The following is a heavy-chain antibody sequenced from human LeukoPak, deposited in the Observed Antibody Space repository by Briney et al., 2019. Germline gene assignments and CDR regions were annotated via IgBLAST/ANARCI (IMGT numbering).Heavy chain of an antibody. CDR3: AREGGGVPGAMSWFQYYYYYMDV. CDR1: SYTFTSYG. CDR2: ISDYNGNT. V-gene: IGHV1-18*01. J-gene: IGHJ6*03. D-gene: IGHD2-2*01. Sequence: ASVKVSCKASSYTFTSYGISWVRQPPGQGLEWMGWISDYNGNTNYEQKYKGRVTMTTDTLTTTAHMELRSLRSDDTAVYYCAREGGGVPGAMSWFQYYYYYMDVWGKGTTVIVSS.